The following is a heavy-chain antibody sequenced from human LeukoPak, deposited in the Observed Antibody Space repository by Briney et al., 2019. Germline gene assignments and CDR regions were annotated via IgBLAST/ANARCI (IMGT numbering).Heavy chain of an antibody. V-gene: IGHV4-59*01. CDR1: GASISSSN. CDR2: ITHSGGT. D-gene: IGHD2-8*01. CDR3: ARDSVYATNWYDP. J-gene: IGHJ5*01. Sequence: PSETLSLTCTVSGASISSSNWNWIRQPPGKGLEWLGYITHSGGTNYNPSLKSRITISVDTSKNHFSLKLSSVTAADTAFYYCARDSVYATNWYDPWGQGSRVTVSS.